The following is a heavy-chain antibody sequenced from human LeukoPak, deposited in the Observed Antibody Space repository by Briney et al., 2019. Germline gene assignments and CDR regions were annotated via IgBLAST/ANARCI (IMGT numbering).Heavy chain of an antibody. CDR3: ARYCSSTSCTHYYYYYGTDV. Sequence: ASVKVSCKASGYTFTSYAMHWVRQAPGQRLEWMGWINAGNGNTKYSQKFQGRVTITRDTSASTAYMELSSLRSEDTAVYYCARYCSSTSCTHYYYYYGTDVWGQGTTVTVSS. CDR2: INAGNGNT. D-gene: IGHD2-2*01. V-gene: IGHV1-3*01. CDR1: GYTFTSYA. J-gene: IGHJ6*02.